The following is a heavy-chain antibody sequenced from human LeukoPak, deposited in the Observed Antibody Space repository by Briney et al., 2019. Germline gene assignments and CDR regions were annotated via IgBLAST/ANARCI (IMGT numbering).Heavy chain of an antibody. CDR2: IKPDGSEK. Sequence: GGSLRLSCAASRLTFSSFWMSWVRQVPGKGLEWVANIKPDGSEKYYVESVKGRFAISRDNAKNSLYLQMNNLRAEDTAVYYCARYCGGDCYGMDVWGQGTTVTVSS. J-gene: IGHJ6*02. D-gene: IGHD2-21*01. CDR3: ARYCGGDCYGMDV. CDR1: RLTFSSFW. V-gene: IGHV3-7*01.